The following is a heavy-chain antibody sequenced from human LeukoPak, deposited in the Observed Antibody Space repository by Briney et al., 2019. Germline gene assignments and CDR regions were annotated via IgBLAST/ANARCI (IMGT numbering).Heavy chain of an antibody. CDR2: IKQNGSEK. Sequence: PGGSLRLSCAASGFTFSSHWMSWVRQAPGKGLEWVANIKQNGSEKYYVDSVKGRFTISRDNAKNSLYLQMNSLRAEDTAVYYCARAGYSYADYWGQGTLVTVSS. CDR1: GFTFSSHW. D-gene: IGHD5-18*01. J-gene: IGHJ4*02. V-gene: IGHV3-7*01. CDR3: ARAGYSYADY.